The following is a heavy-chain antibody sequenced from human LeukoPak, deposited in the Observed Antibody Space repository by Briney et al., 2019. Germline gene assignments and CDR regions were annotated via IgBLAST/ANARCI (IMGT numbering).Heavy chain of an antibody. D-gene: IGHD6-13*01. CDR3: ASSSWSVNYYSYYYMDV. CDR2: IYISGGT. J-gene: IGHJ6*03. V-gene: IGHV4-4*07. CDR1: GGSFSSYY. Sequence: SETLSLTCTVSGGSFSSYYWSWIRQPAGKGLEWIGCIYISGGTNYNPSLKSRVPMSVDTSKNQFSLKLTSVTAADTAVYYCASSSWSVNYYSYYYMDVWGKGTTVTVSS.